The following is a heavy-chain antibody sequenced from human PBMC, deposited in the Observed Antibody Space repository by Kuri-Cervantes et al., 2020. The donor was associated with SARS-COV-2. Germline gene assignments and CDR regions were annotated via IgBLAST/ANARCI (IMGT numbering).Heavy chain of an antibody. Sequence: GESLKISCAASGFTVSSNEMSWVRQAPGKGLEWVSSISGGSTYYADSVKGRFTISRDNSKNTLYLQMNSLRAEDTAVYYCAREGGSPGDAFDIWGQGTMVTVSS. CDR3: AREGGSPGDAFDI. CDR2: ISGGST. CDR1: GFTVSSNE. V-gene: IGHV3-38-3*01. J-gene: IGHJ3*02. D-gene: IGHD3-16*01.